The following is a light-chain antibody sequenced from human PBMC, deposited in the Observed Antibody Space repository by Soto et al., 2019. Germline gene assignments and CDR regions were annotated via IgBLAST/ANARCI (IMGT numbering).Light chain of an antibody. J-gene: IGKJ5*01. Sequence: EIMMTQSPATLSVSPGESATLSCRASQSVSTNLAWYQHKPGQAPSLLLYYAPTRATGIPARFSGSGSGTEFTLAISSLQSEDFVLYYGQQDNDWPPITFGQGTRLE. V-gene: IGKV3-15*01. CDR1: QSVSTN. CDR2: YAP. CDR3: QQDNDWPPIT.